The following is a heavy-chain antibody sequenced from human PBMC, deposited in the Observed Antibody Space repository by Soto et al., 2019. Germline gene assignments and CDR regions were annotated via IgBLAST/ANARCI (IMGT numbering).Heavy chain of an antibody. V-gene: IGHV3-23*01. CDR1: GFTFSSDA. Sequence: PGGSLRLSCAASGFTFSSDAMSWVRQAPGKGLEWVSAISGSGGSTYYADSVKGRFTISRDNSKNTLYLQMNSLRAEDTAVYYCATLGPDFWSGYYIDTIKHRWAHHYFDYWGQGTLVTVSS. CDR3: ATLGPDFWSGYYIDTIKHRWAHHYFDY. D-gene: IGHD3-3*01. J-gene: IGHJ4*02. CDR2: ISGSGGST.